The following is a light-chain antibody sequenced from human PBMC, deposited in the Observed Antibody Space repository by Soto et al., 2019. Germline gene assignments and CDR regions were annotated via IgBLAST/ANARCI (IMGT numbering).Light chain of an antibody. V-gene: IGKV1-39*01. J-gene: IGKJ1*01. CDR3: QQTFSSPGT. CDR2: VTS. Sequence: DIQMTQSPSSLSASLGDRVSVTCRTSQNITKFLNWYQEKPGKAPKVLIYVTSNLENGVPSRFSGSGSGTHFTLSISSLQPEDFATYYCQQTFSSPGTFGPGTRVEVK. CDR1: QNITKF.